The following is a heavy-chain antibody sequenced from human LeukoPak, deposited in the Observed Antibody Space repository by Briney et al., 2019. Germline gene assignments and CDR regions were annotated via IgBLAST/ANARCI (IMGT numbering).Heavy chain of an antibody. CDR3: ARVRLADERAWAY. D-gene: IGHD3-3*02. CDR1: GYTFSDFY. Sequence: ASMKVSCKASGYTFSDFYIHWVRQAPGQGLEYVGWITPKSGDTHSPQRFQGRVTMTRDASISTAYMELSSLRSDDTAVYFCARVRLADERAWAYWGQGTLVTVSS. V-gene: IGHV1-2*02. J-gene: IGHJ4*02. CDR2: ITPKSGDT.